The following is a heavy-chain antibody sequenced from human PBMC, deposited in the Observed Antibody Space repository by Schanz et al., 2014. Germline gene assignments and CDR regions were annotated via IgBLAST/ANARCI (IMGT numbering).Heavy chain of an antibody. CDR2: INPSGGST. J-gene: IGHJ3*01. Sequence: QVQLVQSGPEVKKPGVSVKVSCKASGYTFTTYYIHWVRQAPGQGLEWMGKINPSGGSTSYAQKFQGRVTMTEDTSTETAYMELSGLRSGDTAVYYCATNSPFRMVRGSNAFDAWVQGTMVTVSS. CDR3: ATNSPFRMVRGSNAFDA. D-gene: IGHD3-10*01. V-gene: IGHV1-46*03. CDR1: GYTFTTYY.